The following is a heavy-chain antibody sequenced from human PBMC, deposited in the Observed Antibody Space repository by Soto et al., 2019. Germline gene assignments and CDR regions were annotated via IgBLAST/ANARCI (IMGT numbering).Heavy chain of an antibody. CDR3: ARVGSRDYYDSSGYHYPPNWFDP. J-gene: IGHJ5*02. V-gene: IGHV1-69*13. Sequence: ASVKVSCKASGGTFSSYAISWVRQAPGQGLEWMGGIIPIFGTANYAQKFQGRVTITADESTSTAYMELSSLRSEDTAVYYCARVGSRDYYDSSGYHYPPNWFDPWGQGTLVTLSS. D-gene: IGHD3-22*01. CDR1: GGTFSSYA. CDR2: IIPIFGTA.